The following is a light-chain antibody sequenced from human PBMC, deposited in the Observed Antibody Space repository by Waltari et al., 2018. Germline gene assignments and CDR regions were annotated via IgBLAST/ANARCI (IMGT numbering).Light chain of an antibody. V-gene: IGKV1-39*01. J-gene: IGKJ2*01. CDR2: AAS. Sequence: DIQMTQSPSSLSASVGDRVTITCRASQSISSYLNWYQQKPGKAPKLLIYAASSLQSGVPSRFSGSESGTDFTLTISSLQPEDFATYYCQQSYSTPYTFDQGTKLEIK. CDR3: QQSYSTPYT. CDR1: QSISSY.